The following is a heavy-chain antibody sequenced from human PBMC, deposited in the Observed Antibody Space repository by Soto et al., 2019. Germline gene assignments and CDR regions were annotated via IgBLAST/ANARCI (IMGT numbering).Heavy chain of an antibody. D-gene: IGHD3-9*01. CDR3: ARRDWYYFDY. CDR1: GGSISSSSYY. Sequence: QLQLQESGPGLVKPSETLSLTCTVSGGSISSSSYYWGWIRQPPGKGLEWIGSIYYSGSTYYKPSLTSRVTISVDTSKNQFSLKLSSVTAADTAVYYCARRDWYYFDYWGQGTLVTVSS. V-gene: IGHV4-39*01. J-gene: IGHJ4*02. CDR2: IYYSGST.